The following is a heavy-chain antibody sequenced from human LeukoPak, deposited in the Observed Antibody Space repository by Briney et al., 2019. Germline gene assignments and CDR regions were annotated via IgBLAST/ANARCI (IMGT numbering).Heavy chain of an antibody. J-gene: IGHJ4*02. D-gene: IGHD6-19*01. V-gene: IGHV3-23*01. CDR1: GFTFSSYA. Sequence: GGSLRLSCAASGFTFSSYAMSWVRQAPGKGLEWVSAISGSGGSTYYADSVKGRFTISRDNSKNTLYLQMNSLRAEDTAVYYCAKDTLIAVAGIQDYWGQGTLVTVSS. CDR3: AKDTLIAVAGIQDY. CDR2: ISGSGGST.